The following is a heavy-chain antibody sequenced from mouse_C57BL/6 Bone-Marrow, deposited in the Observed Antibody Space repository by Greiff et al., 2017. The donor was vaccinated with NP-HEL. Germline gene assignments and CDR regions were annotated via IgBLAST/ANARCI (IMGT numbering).Heavy chain of an antibody. Sequence: QVQLQQSGPELVKPGASVKISCKASGYAFSSSWMNWVKQRPGKGLEWIGRIYPGDGDTNYNGKFKGKATLTADKSSSTAYMQLSSLTSEDSAVYLCARYCYGTVYFDYWGQGTTLTVSS. D-gene: IGHD1-1*01. V-gene: IGHV1-82*01. J-gene: IGHJ2*01. CDR1: GYAFSSSW. CDR3: ARYCYGTVYFDY. CDR2: IYPGDGDT.